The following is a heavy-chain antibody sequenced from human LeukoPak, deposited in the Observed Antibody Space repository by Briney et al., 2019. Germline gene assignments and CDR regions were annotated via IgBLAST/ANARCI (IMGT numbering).Heavy chain of an antibody. V-gene: IGHV3-23*01. CDR2: ISGSGGST. CDR1: GFTFSSYA. D-gene: IGHD3-22*01. Sequence: GGSLRLSCAASGFTFSSYAMSWVRQAPGKGLEWVSAISGSGGSTYYADSVKGRFTISRDNSKNTLYLQMNSLRAEDTAVYYCAKDSYYYDSSGYYPLSNYWGQGTLVTVSS. CDR3: AKDSYYYDSSGYYPLSNY. J-gene: IGHJ4*02.